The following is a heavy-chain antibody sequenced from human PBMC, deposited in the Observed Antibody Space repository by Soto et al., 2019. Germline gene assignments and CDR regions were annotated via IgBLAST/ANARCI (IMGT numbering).Heavy chain of an antibody. V-gene: IGHV3-23*01. D-gene: IGHD6-13*01. J-gene: IGHJ4*02. CDR2: ISGSGGST. Sequence: GGSLRLSCAVSGLTFSSYAMSWVRQGPGKGLEWVSTISGSGGSTYYADSVKGRFTISRDNSRDTLCLQMNNLRAEDTAVYYCAKGTVGSTLHPYYFDFWGQGTLVTVSS. CDR3: AKGTVGSTLHPYYFDF. CDR1: GLTFSSYA.